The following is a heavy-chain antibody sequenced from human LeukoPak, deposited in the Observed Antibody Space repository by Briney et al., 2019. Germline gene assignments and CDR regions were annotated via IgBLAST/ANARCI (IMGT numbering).Heavy chain of an antibody. CDR2: MNPDSGNR. D-gene: IGHD3-3*01. CDR3: TREGDFWDFHM. V-gene: IGHV1-8*03. J-gene: IGHJ3*02. Sequence: GASVKVSCKASGYTFTNYDINWVRQATGQGLEWLGWMNPDSGNRGYAPRFQGRVTLTRDTSISTAYMELSSLRSDDTAIYYCTREGDFWDFHMWGQGTMVTVSS. CDR1: GYTFTNYD.